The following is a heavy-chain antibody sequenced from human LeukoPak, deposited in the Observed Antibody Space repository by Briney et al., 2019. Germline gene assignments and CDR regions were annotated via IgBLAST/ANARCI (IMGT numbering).Heavy chain of an antibody. CDR2: ISSSSSYI. J-gene: IGHJ4*02. CDR3: ARRRSSSWNTDY. D-gene: IGHD6-13*01. Sequence: PGRSLRLSCAASGFTFSSYGMHWVRQAPGKGLEWVSSISSSSSYIYYADSVKGRFTISRDNAKNSLYLQMNSLRAEDTAVYYCARRRSSSWNTDYWGQGTLVTVSS. V-gene: IGHV3-21*01. CDR1: GFTFSSYG.